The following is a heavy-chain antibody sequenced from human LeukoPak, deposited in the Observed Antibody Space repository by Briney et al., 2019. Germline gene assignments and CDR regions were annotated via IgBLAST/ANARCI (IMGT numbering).Heavy chain of an antibody. J-gene: IGHJ4*02. CDR1: GGTFSSYA. CDR3: ARGGQYWSYYYFDY. V-gene: IGHV1-69*04. Sequence: ASVKVSCKASGGTFSSYAISWVRQAPGQGLEWMGRIIPILGIANYAQKFQGRVTITPDKSTSTAYMELSSLRSEDTAVYYCARGGQYWSYYYFDYWGQGTLVTVSS. CDR2: IIPILGIA. D-gene: IGHD2-15*01.